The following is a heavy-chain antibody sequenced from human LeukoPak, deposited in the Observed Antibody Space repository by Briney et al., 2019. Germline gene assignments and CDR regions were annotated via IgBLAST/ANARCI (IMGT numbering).Heavy chain of an antibody. Sequence: ASVKVSCKASGYTLTELSMHWVRQAPGKGLEWMGGFDPEDGETIYAQKFQGRVTMTEDTSTDTAYMELSSLRSEDTAVYYCATKPEMVRGVISGYWGQGTLVTVSS. V-gene: IGHV1-24*01. CDR2: FDPEDGET. J-gene: IGHJ4*02. CDR1: GYTLTELS. CDR3: ATKPEMVRGVISGY. D-gene: IGHD3-10*01.